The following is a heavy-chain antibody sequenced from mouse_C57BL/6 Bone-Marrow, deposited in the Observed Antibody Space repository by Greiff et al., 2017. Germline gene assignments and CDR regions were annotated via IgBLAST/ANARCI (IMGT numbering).Heavy chain of an antibody. CDR2: IGPEDGDT. V-gene: IGHV14-1*01. J-gene: IGHJ2*01. CDR1: GFNIKDYY. CDR3: TTAPGGDY. Sequence: VQLQQSGAELVRPGASVMLSCTASGFNIKDYYMHWVKQRPEQGLEWIGRIGPEDGDTEYAPKFQGKATMTADTSSNTAYLQLSSLTSEDTDGYYCTTAPGGDYWGQGTTLTVSS.